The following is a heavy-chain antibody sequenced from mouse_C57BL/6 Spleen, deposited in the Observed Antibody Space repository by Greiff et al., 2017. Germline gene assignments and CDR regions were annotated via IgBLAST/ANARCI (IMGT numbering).Heavy chain of an antibody. J-gene: IGHJ1*03. Sequence: EVKLMESGGGLVQSGRSLRLSCATSGFTFSDFYMEWVRQAPGKGLEWIAASRNKANDYTTEYSASVKGRFIVSRDTSPSILYLQMNALRAEDTTIYYCARDAGSTVVATRDWYFDVWGTGTTVTVSS. CDR2: SRNKANDYTT. CDR3: ARDAGSTVVATRDWYFDV. CDR1: GFTFSDFY. V-gene: IGHV7-1*01. D-gene: IGHD1-1*01.